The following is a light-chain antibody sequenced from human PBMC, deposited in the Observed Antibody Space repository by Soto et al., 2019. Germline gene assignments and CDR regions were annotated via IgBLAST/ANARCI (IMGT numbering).Light chain of an antibody. J-gene: IGKJ1*01. CDR1: QTISSW. CDR2: KAS. V-gene: IGKV1-5*03. CDR3: QQYYSYSEA. Sequence: DIQMTQSPSTLSGSVGDRVTITCRASQTISSWLAWYQQKPGKAPKLLIYKASTLKSGVPSRFSGSGSGTEFTLTISSLQPDDFATYYCQQYYSYSEAFGQGTKVELK.